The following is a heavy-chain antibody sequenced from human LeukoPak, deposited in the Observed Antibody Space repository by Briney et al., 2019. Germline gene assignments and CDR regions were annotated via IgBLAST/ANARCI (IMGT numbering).Heavy chain of an antibody. CDR2: INWDGSRI. CDR1: GFTFDDHA. D-gene: IGHD3-22*01. V-gene: IGHV3-9*01. Sequence: PGGSLRLSCAASGFTFDDHAMSWVRQAPGKGLEWVSGINWDGSRIGYADAVKGRFTISRDSAKKSLYLQMNSLRTEDTAFYYCARASYYYDTSGLGALDIWGQGTLVTVSS. J-gene: IGHJ3*02. CDR3: ARASYYYDTSGLGALDI.